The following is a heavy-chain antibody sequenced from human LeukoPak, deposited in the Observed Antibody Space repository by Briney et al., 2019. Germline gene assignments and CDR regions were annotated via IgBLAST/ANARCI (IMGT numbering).Heavy chain of an antibody. J-gene: IGHJ4*02. V-gene: IGHV3-48*03. Sequence: PGGSLRLSCAASGFPFSSYEMNCVRQAPGKGLEWCSYISRSGMTKYYAVSVKGRFTRSRDNAKTSLYLQLHRLRAEDTAVYYCARDGRSRGLSHVNFDYWGQGILVTVSS. CDR1: GFPFSSYE. CDR2: ISRSGMTK. D-gene: IGHD3-16*02. CDR3: ARDGRSRGLSHVNFDY.